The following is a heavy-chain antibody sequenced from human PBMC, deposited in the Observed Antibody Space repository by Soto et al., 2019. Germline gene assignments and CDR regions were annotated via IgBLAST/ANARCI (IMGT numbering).Heavy chain of an antibody. Sequence: GGSLRLSCAASGFTFSDYWMSWVRQTPGKGLEWVGNIHLDGSEKYYAGFVKGRFTFSRDNVKNSLYLQMNSLRAEDTDVYYCARDDHKGDNYSVAFFDYWGQGTPVTVSS. CDR3: ARDDHKGDNYSVAFFDY. V-gene: IGHV3-7*04. CDR1: GFTFSDYW. J-gene: IGHJ4*02. CDR2: IHLDGSEK. D-gene: IGHD4-4*01.